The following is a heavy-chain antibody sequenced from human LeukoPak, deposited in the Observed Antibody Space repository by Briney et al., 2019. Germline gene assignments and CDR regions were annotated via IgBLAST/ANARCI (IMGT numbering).Heavy chain of an antibody. CDR3: ASWPYDSSANWFDP. Sequence: PSETLSLTCTVSGGSISSHYWSWIRQPPGKGLEWIGYIYYSGSTNYNPSLKSRVTISVDTSKNQFSLKLSSVTAADTAVYYCASWPYDSSANWFDPWGQGTLVTVSS. CDR1: GGSISSHY. V-gene: IGHV4-59*11. D-gene: IGHD3-22*01. CDR2: IYYSGST. J-gene: IGHJ5*02.